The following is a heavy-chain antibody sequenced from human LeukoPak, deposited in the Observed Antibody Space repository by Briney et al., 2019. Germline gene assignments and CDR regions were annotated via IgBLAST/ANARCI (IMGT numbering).Heavy chain of an antibody. J-gene: IGHJ4*02. CDR2: IGAYNGNT. V-gene: IGHV1-18*01. CDR1: GYTFTSYG. D-gene: IGHD3-10*01. CDR3: ARDQEYYYGSGSYRSIDY. Sequence: ASVKVSCKASGYTFTSYGISWVRQAPGQGLEWMGWIGAYNGNTNYAQKLQGRVTMTTDTSTSTAYMELRSLRSDDTAVYYCARDQEYYYGSGSYRSIDYWGQGTLVTVSS.